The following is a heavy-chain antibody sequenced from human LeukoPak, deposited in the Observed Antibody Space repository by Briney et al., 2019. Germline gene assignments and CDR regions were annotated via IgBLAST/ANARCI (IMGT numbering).Heavy chain of an antibody. V-gene: IGHV3-74*01. CDR2: INSDGSST. D-gene: IGHD2-2*01. J-gene: IGHJ4*02. Sequence: GGSLRLSCAASGFTFSTYWMHWVRQAPGKGLVWVSRINSDGSSTSYADSVKGRFTISRDNAKNTLYLQMNSLRAEDTAVYYCARVPYCSTSCYAFDYWGQGTLVTVSS. CDR3: ARVPYCSTSCYAFDY. CDR1: GFTFSTYW.